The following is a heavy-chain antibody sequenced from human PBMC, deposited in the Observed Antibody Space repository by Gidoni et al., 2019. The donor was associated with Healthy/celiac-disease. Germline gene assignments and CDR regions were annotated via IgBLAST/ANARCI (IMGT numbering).Heavy chain of an antibody. V-gene: IGHV4-34*01. D-gene: IGHD6-13*01. CDR2: INHSGST. J-gene: IGHJ4*02. CDR1: GGSFSGYY. Sequence: QVQLQQWGAGLLKPSETLSLTCAVYGGSFSGYYWSWIRQPPGKGLEWIGEINHSGSTNYNPSLKSRVTISVDTSKNQFSLKLSSVTAADTAVYYCAREIAAAGKHYFDYWGQGTLVTVSS. CDR3: AREIAAAGKHYFDY.